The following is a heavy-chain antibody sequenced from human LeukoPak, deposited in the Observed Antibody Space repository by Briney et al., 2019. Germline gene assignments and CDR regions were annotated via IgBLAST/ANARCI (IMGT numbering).Heavy chain of an antibody. CDR3: ARYYYGMDV. CDR2: IRSKANGGTT. CDR1: GFAFGDYA. J-gene: IGHJ6*02. V-gene: IGHV3-49*03. Sequence: GGSLRLSCTTSGFAFGDYAMSWFRQAPGKGLEWVGFIRSKANGGTTEYAASVKGRFTISRDDSRSVAHVQMNSLKTDDTAVYYCARYYYGMDVWGHGTTVTVPS.